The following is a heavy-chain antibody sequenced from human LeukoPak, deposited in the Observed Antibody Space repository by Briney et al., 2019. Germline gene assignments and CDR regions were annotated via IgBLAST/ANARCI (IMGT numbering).Heavy chain of an antibody. CDR2: ISNSGHAT. Sequence: PGGSLRLSCAASGFTFSYFAMHWVRQIPGKGLQYVAAISNSGHATHYVDSVKGRFTVSRDNSKNTVYLHLGSLRPEDTALYYCARGLSGSSDKWGRGVLVTVSS. J-gene: IGHJ4*02. CDR1: GFTFSYFA. CDR3: ARGLSGSSDK. V-gene: IGHV3-64*02. D-gene: IGHD7-27*01.